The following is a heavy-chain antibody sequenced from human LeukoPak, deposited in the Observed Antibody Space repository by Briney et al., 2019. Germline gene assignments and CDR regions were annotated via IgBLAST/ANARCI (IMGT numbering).Heavy chain of an antibody. J-gene: IGHJ3*02. CDR3: ARFLVRAYAFDI. V-gene: IGHV1-3*01. CDR1: GYTFTSYA. CDR2: INAGNGNA. Sequence: ASVKVSCKASGYTFTSYAMHWVRQAPGQRLEWMGWINAGNGNAKYSQKFQGRVTITRDTSASTAYMKLSSLRSEDTAVYYCARFLVRAYAFDIWGQGTMVTVSS. D-gene: IGHD3-10*01.